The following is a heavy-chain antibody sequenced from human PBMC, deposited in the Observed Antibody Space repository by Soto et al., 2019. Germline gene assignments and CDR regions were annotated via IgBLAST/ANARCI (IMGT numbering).Heavy chain of an antibody. D-gene: IGHD2-2*01. V-gene: IGHV1-2*04. CDR1: GYTFTGYY. CDR2: INPNSGGT. Sequence: GASVKVSCKASGYTFTGYYMHWVRQAPGQGLEWMGWINPNSGGTNYAQKFKGWVTMTRDTSISTAYMELSRLRSDDTAVYYCARDGGAAMNEGIAEYYYYYGMDVWGQGTTVTVSS. CDR3: ARDGGAAMNEGIAEYYYYYGMDV. J-gene: IGHJ6*02.